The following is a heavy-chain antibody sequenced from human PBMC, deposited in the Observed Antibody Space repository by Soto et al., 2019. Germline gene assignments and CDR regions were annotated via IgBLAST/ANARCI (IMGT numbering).Heavy chain of an antibody. CDR3: ARGYSGYDLCYFDY. CDR2: VHHSGST. Sequence: SETLSLTCAVSGYSISSGYHWGWIRQPPGKGLEWLGSVHHSGSTYYNPSLKSRVTISVDTSKNQFSLKLSSVTAADTAVYYCARGYSGYDLCYFDYWGQGTLVTVSS. CDR1: GYSISSGYH. D-gene: IGHD5-12*01. V-gene: IGHV4-38-2*01. J-gene: IGHJ4*02.